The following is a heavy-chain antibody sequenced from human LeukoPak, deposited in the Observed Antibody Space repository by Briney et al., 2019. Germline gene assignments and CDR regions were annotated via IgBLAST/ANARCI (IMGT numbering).Heavy chain of an antibody. V-gene: IGHV3-11*04. CDR1: GFTFSDYY. Sequence: WGSLRLSCAASGFTFSDYYMSWIRQAPGKGLEWVSYISSSGSTIYYADSVKGRFTISRDNAKNSLYLQMNSLRAEDTAVYYCAREPEYSSSGYDYWGQGTLVTVSS. CDR2: ISSSGSTI. J-gene: IGHJ4*02. CDR3: AREPEYSSSGYDY. D-gene: IGHD6-6*01.